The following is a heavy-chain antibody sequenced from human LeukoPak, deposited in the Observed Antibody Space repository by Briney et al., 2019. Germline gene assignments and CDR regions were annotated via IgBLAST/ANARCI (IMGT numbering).Heavy chain of an antibody. Sequence: GGSLRLSCAASGFTFSSYAMSWVRQAPGKGLEWFSAISVSGGSTWSADSVKGRFTISRDNSKNTLYLQMNSLRAEDTALYYCAKGSSGYYYGYFDYWGQETLVTVSS. V-gene: IGHV3-23*01. J-gene: IGHJ4*02. CDR2: ISVSGGST. CDR1: GFTFSSYA. D-gene: IGHD3-22*01. CDR3: AKGSSGYYYGYFDY.